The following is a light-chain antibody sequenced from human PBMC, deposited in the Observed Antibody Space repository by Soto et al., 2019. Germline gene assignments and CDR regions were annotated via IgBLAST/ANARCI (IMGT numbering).Light chain of an antibody. V-gene: IGLV2-8*01. J-gene: IGLJ1*01. Sequence: QSVLTQPPSASGSPEQSLAISCTGTNSDVCGSNNISWTQHHSCKAPKLLSYEVNKRPSGTPDRFSGSKSGNSASLTVSGLQAEDETDYYCSSNAGSSNVFGTGPKVTV. CDR1: NSDVCGSNN. CDR3: SSNAGSSNV. CDR2: EVN.